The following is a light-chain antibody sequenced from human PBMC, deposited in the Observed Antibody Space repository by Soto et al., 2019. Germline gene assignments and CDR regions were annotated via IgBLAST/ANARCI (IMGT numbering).Light chain of an antibody. V-gene: IGKV3-11*01. CDR3: QQRSNWLYT. CDR2: AAS. Sequence: EIVLTQSPATLSLSPGERATLSCRASQSVSSYLAWYQQKPGQAPRLLIYAASNRATGIAARFSGSGSGTDFTLTLSSLEPEDFAVYYCQQRSNWLYTFGQGTKLEIK. J-gene: IGKJ2*01. CDR1: QSVSSY.